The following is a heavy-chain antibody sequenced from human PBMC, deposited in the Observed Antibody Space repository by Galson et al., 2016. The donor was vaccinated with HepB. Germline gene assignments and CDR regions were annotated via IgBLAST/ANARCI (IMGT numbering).Heavy chain of an antibody. J-gene: IGHJ4*02. CDR2: IYYSGTT. V-gene: IGHV4-39*01. CDR1: GDSISRSSYY. Sequence: SETLSLTCTVSGDSISRSSYYWGWIRQPPGKGLEWIGTIYYSGTTYYNPSLKSRVTISLDTSKNQFSLKLTSVTAADTAFYYCARHMVYCSSTSCYNSRGFDYWGQGTLVTVSS. D-gene: IGHD2-2*01. CDR3: ARHMVYCSSTSCYNSRGFDY.